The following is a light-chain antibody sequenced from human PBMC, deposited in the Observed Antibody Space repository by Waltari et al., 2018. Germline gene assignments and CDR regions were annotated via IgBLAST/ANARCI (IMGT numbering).Light chain of an antibody. CDR2: AAS. V-gene: IGKV1-39*01. CDR3: QASYTTPYS. CDR1: KNIRSY. Sequence: DLQMTQSPSSLSASVGDRVTISCRASKNIRSYLSWYQQKPGIAPKLVIYAASTLQSGVPSRFSGSGSGTNFTLTITSLQAEDFATYFCQASYTTPYSFGQGTNVEIK. J-gene: IGKJ2*03.